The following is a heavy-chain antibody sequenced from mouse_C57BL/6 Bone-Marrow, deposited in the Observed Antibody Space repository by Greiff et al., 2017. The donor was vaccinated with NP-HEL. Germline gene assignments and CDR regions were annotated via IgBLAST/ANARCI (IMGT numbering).Heavy chain of an antibody. Sequence: VQLQQSGPVLVKPGASVKMSCKASGYTFTDYYMNWVKQSHGKSLEWIGVINPYNGGTSYNQKFKGKATLTVDKSSSTAYMELNSLTSEDSAVYYCAREVGIYYDYDRFYWGQGTTRTVSS. V-gene: IGHV1-19*01. CDR1: GYTFTDYY. CDR2: INPYNGGT. D-gene: IGHD2-4*01. CDR3: AREVGIYYDYDRFY. J-gene: IGHJ2*01.